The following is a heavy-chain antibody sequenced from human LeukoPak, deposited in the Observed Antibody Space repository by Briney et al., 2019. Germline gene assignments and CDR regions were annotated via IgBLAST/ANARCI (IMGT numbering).Heavy chain of an antibody. CDR2: IYYSGST. CDR3: ARAPLLLWFGESINYFDY. D-gene: IGHD3-10*01. V-gene: IGHV4-31*03. J-gene: IGHJ4*02. Sequence: SQTLSLTCTVSGGSISSGGYYWSWLRQHPGKGLEWIGYIYYSGSTYYNPSLKSRVTISVDTSKNQFSLKLSSVTAADTAVYYCARAPLLLWFGESINYFDYWGQGTLVTVSS. CDR1: GGSISSGGYY.